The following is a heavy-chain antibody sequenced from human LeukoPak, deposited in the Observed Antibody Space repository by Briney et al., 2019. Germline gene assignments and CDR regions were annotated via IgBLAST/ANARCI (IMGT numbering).Heavy chain of an antibody. CDR1: GFTFSSYN. J-gene: IGHJ4*02. D-gene: IGHD3-9*01. CDR2: IGTGGNT. CDR3: ARMTSRLRYFDWLLEGFDY. V-gene: IGHV3-13*01. Sequence: GGSLRLSCATSGFTFSSYNFHWVRQGTGKGLEWVSSIGTGGNTYYLASVKGRFTISRDNAKDSLYLQMNNLRVEDTALYYCARMTSRLRYFDWLLEGFDYWGQGTLVTVSS.